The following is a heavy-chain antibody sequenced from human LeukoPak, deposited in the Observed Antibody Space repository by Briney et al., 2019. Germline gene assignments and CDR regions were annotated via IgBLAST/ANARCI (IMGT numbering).Heavy chain of an antibody. V-gene: IGHV1-2*06. Sequence: ASVKVSCKASGYTFTHYYVHWVRQAPGQGLEWMGRINAKSGDTNAAQRFQGRVTMTRVTSITTAYLELSRLRSDDTAVYYCARDELYNGYYSVKYHYNGMDVWGQGTTVTVS. CDR1: GYTFTHYY. CDR3: ARDELYNGYYSVKYHYNGMDV. CDR2: INAKSGDT. J-gene: IGHJ6*02. D-gene: IGHD3-3*01.